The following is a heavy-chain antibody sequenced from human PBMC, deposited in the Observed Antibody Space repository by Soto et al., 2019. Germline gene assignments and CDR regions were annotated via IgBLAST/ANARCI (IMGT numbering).Heavy chain of an antibody. D-gene: IGHD2-8*01. Sequence: EVQLVESGGGLVKPGGSLRLSCAASGFTFSNAWMSWVRQAPGKGLEWVGRIKSKTDGGTTDYGAPVKGTFTISRDDLKNTEYLQTNSLKTEDTAVYYCSTQQPNQYYYGMDVWGQGTTDNVSS. CDR2: IKSKTDGGTT. CDR3: STQQPNQYYYGMDV. CDR1: GFTFSNAW. V-gene: IGHV3-15*01. J-gene: IGHJ6*02.